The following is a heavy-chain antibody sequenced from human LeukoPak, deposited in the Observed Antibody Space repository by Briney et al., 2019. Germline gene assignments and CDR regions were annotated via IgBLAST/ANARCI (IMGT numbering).Heavy chain of an antibody. CDR1: GFTFSNYN. CDR3: ARSLLAGTGGFDY. J-gene: IGHJ4*02. D-gene: IGHD6-19*01. V-gene: IGHV3-21*01. CDR2: ITSSGTYT. Sequence: GGSLRLSCADSGFTFSNYNMNWVRQAPGKAMEWVSSITSSGTYTFYADSVKGRFTISRDNAKNSLYLQMNSLRAEDTAVYYCARSLLAGTGGFDYWGQGTLVTVSS.